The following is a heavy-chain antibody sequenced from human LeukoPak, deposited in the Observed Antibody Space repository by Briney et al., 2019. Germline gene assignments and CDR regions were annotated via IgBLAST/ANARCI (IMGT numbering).Heavy chain of an antibody. CDR3: ARGVVPAAMANYYCMDV. D-gene: IGHD2-2*01. J-gene: IGHJ6*03. Sequence: GGSLRLSCAASGFTFNSFAMNWVRQAPGKGLEWVSSISSSSSYIYYADSVKGRFTISRDNAKNSLYLQMNSLRAEDTAVYYCARGVVPAAMANYYCMDVWGKGTTVTVSS. V-gene: IGHV3-21*01. CDR1: GFTFNSFA. CDR2: ISSSSSYI.